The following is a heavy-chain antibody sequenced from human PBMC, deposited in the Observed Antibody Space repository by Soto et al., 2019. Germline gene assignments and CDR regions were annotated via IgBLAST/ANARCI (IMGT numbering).Heavy chain of an antibody. CDR2: IIPIFGTA. D-gene: IGHD6-13*01. J-gene: IGHJ4*02. Sequence: GASVKVSCKASGGTFSSYAISWVRQAPGQGLEWMGGIIPIFGTANYAQKFQGRVTITADKSTSTAYMELSSLRSEDTAVYYCASMGQLVWGYFDYWGQGTLVTVSS. V-gene: IGHV1-69*06. CDR1: GGTFSSYA. CDR3: ASMGQLVWGYFDY.